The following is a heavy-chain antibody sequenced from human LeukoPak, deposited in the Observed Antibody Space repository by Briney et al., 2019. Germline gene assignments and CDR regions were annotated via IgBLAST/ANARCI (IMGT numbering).Heavy chain of an antibody. CDR3: ARESGRYYYDSSGYNRYFDY. J-gene: IGHJ4*02. D-gene: IGHD3-22*01. V-gene: IGHV1-69*05. Sequence: SVKVSCKASGGTFSSYAISWVRQAPGQGLEWMGGIIPIFGTANYAQKFQGRVTITTDESTSTAYMELSSLRSEDTAVYYCARESGRYYYDSSGYNRYFDYWGQGTLVIVSS. CDR2: IIPIFGTA. CDR1: GGTFSSYA.